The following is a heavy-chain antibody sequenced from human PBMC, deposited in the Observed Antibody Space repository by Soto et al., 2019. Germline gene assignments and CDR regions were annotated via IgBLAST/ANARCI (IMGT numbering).Heavy chain of an antibody. CDR2: INHSGST. V-gene: IGHV4-34*01. J-gene: IGHJ4*02. Sequence: SETLSLTCAVYGGSFSGYYWSWIRQPPGKGLEWIGEINHSGSTNYNPSLKSRVTISVDTSKNQFSLKLSSVTAADTAVYYCAGLVVTHYCFDYWGQGTLVTVS. CDR3: AGLVVTHYCFDY. CDR1: GGSFSGYY. D-gene: IGHD2-21*02.